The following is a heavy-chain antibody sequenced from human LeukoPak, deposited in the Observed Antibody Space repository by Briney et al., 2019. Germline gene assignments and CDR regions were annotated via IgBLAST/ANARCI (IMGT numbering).Heavy chain of an antibody. D-gene: IGHD6-19*01. CDR1: GFTFSSYA. CDR2: ISYDGSNK. V-gene: IGHV3-30*04. Sequence: PGRSLRLSCAASGFTFSSYAMHWVRQAPGKGLEWVAVISYDGSNKYYADSVKGRFTISRDNSKNTLYLQMNSLRAEDTAVYYCARDHSGWHSTGVSPDYWGQGTLVTVSS. J-gene: IGHJ4*02. CDR3: ARDHSGWHSTGVSPDY.